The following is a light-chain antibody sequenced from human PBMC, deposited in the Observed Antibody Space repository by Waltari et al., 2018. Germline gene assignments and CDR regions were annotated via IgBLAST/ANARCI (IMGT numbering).Light chain of an antibody. CDR2: DVD. CDR1: NSDVGAYNY. V-gene: IGLV2-11*01. CDR3: GSYRSGSTLV. J-gene: IGLJ2*01. Sequence: QSALTQPRSVSGSPGQSLTLSCTGTNSDVGAYNYVSWYQQRPGKAPKLVIYDVDKRPSGGPDRFSGSTAGNTASLTISGLQAEDEADYYCGSYRSGSTLVFGGGTRLTVL.